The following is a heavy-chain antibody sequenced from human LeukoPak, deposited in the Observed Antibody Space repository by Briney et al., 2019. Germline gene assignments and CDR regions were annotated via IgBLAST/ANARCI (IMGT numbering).Heavy chain of an antibody. Sequence: GSLRLSCAASGFTFSDYYMSWIRQAPGKGLEWVGFIRSKAYGGTTEYAASVKGRFTISRDDSKSIAYLQMNSLKTEDTAVYYCTREWELPYYFDYWGQGTLVTVSS. V-gene: IGHV3-49*03. J-gene: IGHJ4*02. CDR1: GFTFSDYY. CDR2: IRSKAYGGTT. CDR3: TREWELPYYFDY. D-gene: IGHD1-26*01.